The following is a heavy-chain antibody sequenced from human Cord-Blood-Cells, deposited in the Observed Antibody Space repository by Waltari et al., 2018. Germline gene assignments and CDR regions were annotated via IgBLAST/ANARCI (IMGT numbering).Heavy chain of an antibody. CDR3: ARSYSSSSAFDI. CDR1: GYSISSGYY. CDR2: IYHSGGT. D-gene: IGHD6-6*01. Sequence: QVQLQESGPGLVKPSETLSLTCTVSGYSISSGYYWGWIRQPPGKGLEWIGNIYHSGGTYYNPSLKSRVTISVDTSKNQFSLKLSSVTAADTAVYYCARSYSSSSAFDIWGQGTMVTVSS. V-gene: IGHV4-38-2*02. J-gene: IGHJ3*02.